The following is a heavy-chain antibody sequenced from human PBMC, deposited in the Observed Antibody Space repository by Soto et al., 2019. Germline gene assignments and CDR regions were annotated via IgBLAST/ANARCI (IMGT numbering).Heavy chain of an antibody. V-gene: IGHV3-33*01. CDR1: GFTFSSYG. Sequence: GGSLRLSCAASGFTFSSYGMHWVRQAPGKGLEWVAVIWYDGSNKYYADSVKGRFTISRDNSKNTLYLQMNSLRAEDTAVYYCAREVHDYYDSSGPWDGMDVWGQGTTVTVSS. CDR3: AREVHDYYDSSGPWDGMDV. J-gene: IGHJ6*02. CDR2: IWYDGSNK. D-gene: IGHD3-22*01.